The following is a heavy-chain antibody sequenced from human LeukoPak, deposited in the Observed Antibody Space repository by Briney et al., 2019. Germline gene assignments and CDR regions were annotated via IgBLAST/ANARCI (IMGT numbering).Heavy chain of an antibody. CDR1: DDSIFSYSYY. CDR3: ARVQGGSYSYYYYYMDV. V-gene: IGHV4-39*07. J-gene: IGHJ6*03. D-gene: IGHD1-26*01. Sequence: SETLSLTCTVSDDSIFSYSYYWGWIRQPPGKGLEWIGSILYSGSTFYNPSLKSRVTISIDTSKNQFSLRLSSVTAADTAVYYCARVQGGSYSYYYYYMDVWGKGTRSPSP. CDR2: ILYSGST.